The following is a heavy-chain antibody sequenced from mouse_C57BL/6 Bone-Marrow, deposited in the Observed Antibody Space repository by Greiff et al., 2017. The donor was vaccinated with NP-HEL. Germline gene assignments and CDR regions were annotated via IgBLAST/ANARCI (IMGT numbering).Heavy chain of an antibody. V-gene: IGHV1-9*01. D-gene: IGHD2-2*01. CDR3: ESDGYDVGFAY. Sequence: QVQLKESGAELMKPGASVKLSCKATGYTFTGYWIEWVKQRPGHGLEWIGEILPGSGSTNYNEKFKGKATFTAATSSNTAYMQLSSRTTEDAASYDCESDGYDVGFAYWGQGTLVNVYA. CDR1: GYTFTGYW. J-gene: IGHJ3*01. CDR2: ILPGSGST.